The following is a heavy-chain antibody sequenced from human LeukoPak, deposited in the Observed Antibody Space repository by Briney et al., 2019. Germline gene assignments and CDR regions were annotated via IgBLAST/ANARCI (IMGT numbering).Heavy chain of an antibody. V-gene: IGHV4-59*11. CDR1: GGPITGHY. J-gene: IGHJ5*02. D-gene: IGHD3-16*01. Sequence: SETLSLTCTVSGGPITGHYWSWIRQPPGKGLEWIGYIHYTGSTNYNPSLNSRITMSVDTPNNQFSLRLTSVTATDTAVYYCARLHALGAEEFDPWGQGALVTVSS. CDR2: IHYTGST. CDR3: ARLHALGAEEFDP.